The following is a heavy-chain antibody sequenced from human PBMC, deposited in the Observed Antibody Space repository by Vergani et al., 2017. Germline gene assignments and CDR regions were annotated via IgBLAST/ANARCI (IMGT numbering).Heavy chain of an antibody. Sequence: EVQLVESGGGLVKPGGSLRLSCAASGFTFSGSAMHWVRQASGKGLEWVGRIRSKANSYATAYAASVKGRFTISRDDSKNTAYLQMNSLKTEDTAVYYCTSITMVRGPYYYYYGMDVWGQGTTVTVSS. D-gene: IGHD3-10*01. J-gene: IGHJ6*02. CDR1: GFTFSGSA. CDR2: IRSKANSYAT. V-gene: IGHV3-73*01. CDR3: TSITMVRGPYYYYYGMDV.